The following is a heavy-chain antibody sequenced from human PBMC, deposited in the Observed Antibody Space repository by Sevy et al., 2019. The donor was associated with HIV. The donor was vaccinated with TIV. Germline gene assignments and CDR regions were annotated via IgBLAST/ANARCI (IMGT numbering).Heavy chain of an antibody. CDR1: GYSFSHYG. Sequence: ASVKVSCKTSGYSFSHYGVSWVRQAPGHGLEWMEWISGYNDNTTYAQNLQGRVSMTTDRDTSTAYMELRSLRSDDTAVYYCARHTVTRDYYYYMDVWGEGTTVTVSS. V-gene: IGHV1-18*01. CDR2: ISGYNDNT. D-gene: IGHD4-4*01. J-gene: IGHJ6*03. CDR3: ARHTVTRDYYYYMDV.